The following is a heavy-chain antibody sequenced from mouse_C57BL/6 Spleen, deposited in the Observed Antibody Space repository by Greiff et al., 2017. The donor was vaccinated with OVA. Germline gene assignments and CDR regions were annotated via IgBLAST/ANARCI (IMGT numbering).Heavy chain of an antibody. D-gene: IGHD4-1*01. CDR2: IDPSDSYT. CDR3: ARRALWDGGVFDY. Sequence: QVQLQQPGAELVRPGTSVKLSCKASGYTFTSYWMHWVKQRPGQGLEWIGVIDPSDSYTNYNQKFKGQATLTVDTSYSTAYMQLSSLTSEDSAVYYCARRALWDGGVFDYWGQGTTLTVSS. CDR1: GYTFTSYW. V-gene: IGHV1-59*01. J-gene: IGHJ2*01.